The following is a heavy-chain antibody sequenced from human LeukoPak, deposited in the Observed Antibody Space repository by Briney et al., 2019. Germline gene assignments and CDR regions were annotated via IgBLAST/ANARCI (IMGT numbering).Heavy chain of an antibody. Sequence: GGSLRLSCAASGFTFSSYSMNWVRQAPGKGLEWVSSISSSSSYIYYADSVKGRFTISRDNAKNSLYLQMNSLRAEDTAVYYCASIVEGSSGWSDDYWGQGTLVTVSS. D-gene: IGHD6-19*01. CDR2: ISSSSSYI. V-gene: IGHV3-21*01. CDR3: ASIVEGSSGWSDDY. J-gene: IGHJ4*02. CDR1: GFTFSSYS.